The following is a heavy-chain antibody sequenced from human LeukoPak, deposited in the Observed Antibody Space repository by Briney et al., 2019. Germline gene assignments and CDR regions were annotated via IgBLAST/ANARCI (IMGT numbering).Heavy chain of an antibody. Sequence: PGGSLRLSCAASGFTLSNYEMNWVRQTPGKGLEWVSYISGSGSTNSYADSVRGRFSISRNNAKNSLYLQMNSLRAEDTAVYYCARGNTDFWGQGTLVTVSS. J-gene: IGHJ4*02. CDR1: GFTLSNYE. CDR2: ISGSGSTN. V-gene: IGHV3-48*03. D-gene: IGHD1/OR15-1a*01. CDR3: ARGNTDF.